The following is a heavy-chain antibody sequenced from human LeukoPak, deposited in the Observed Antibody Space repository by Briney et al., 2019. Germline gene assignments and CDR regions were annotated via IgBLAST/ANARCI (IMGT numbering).Heavy chain of an antibody. V-gene: IGHV3-15*07. CDR1: GFSFSDAW. J-gene: IGHJ4*02. Sequence: GGSLRLSCAASGFSFSDAWMNWVRQAPGKGLEWVGHIRSKADGGTLDNIAPVKGRFTISRDDSKDTLYLQMNSLNTEDAAMHYCTTRSPARYCSDGACYSSADYWGQGTLVTVSS. D-gene: IGHD2-15*01. CDR2: IRSKADGGTL. CDR3: TTRSPARYCSDGACYSSADY.